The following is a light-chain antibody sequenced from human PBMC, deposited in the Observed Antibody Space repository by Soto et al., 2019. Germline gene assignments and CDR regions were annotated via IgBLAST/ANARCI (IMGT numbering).Light chain of an antibody. J-gene: IGKJ2*01. Sequence: ELVLTQSAATQSLSPGERDTLSCRASQTVRPYLAWYQHKTGQAPRLLIYDASNRDTGIPARFSGSESETDFTLTIRSREPEEYEVHYCQQRSYWHPMYTLRQGTKLEIK. CDR3: QQRSYWHPMYT. CDR1: QTVRPY. CDR2: DAS. V-gene: IGKV3-11*01.